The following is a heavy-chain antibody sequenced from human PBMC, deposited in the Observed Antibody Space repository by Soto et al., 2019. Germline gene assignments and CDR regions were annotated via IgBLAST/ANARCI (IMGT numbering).Heavy chain of an antibody. CDR3: ARGTMARGVTNWFDP. V-gene: IGHV4-31*03. D-gene: IGHD3-10*01. CDR1: GGSISSGGYY. J-gene: IGHJ5*02. Sequence: SETLSLTCTVSGGSISSGGYYWSWIRQHPGKGLEWIGYIYYSGSTYYNPSLKSRVTISVDTSKNQFSLKLSSVTAADTAVYYCARGTMARGVTNWFDPWGQGTLVTVSS. CDR2: IYYSGST.